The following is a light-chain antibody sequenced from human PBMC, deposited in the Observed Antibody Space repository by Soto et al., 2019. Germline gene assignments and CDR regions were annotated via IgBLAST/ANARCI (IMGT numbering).Light chain of an antibody. CDR1: SSDVGGYNY. V-gene: IGLV2-11*01. Sequence: QSALTQPRSVSGSPGQSVTISCTGTSSDVGGYNYVSWYQQYAGKTPKLLIYDVSKRPSGVPDRFSGSKSGNTASLSISGLQAEDEADYYRCSYAGTYTEVFGGGTKLTVL. CDR3: CSYAGTYTEV. CDR2: DVS. J-gene: IGLJ2*01.